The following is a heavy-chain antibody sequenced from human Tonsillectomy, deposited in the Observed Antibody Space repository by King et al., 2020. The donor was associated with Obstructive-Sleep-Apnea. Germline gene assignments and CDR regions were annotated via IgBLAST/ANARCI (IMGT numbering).Heavy chain of an antibody. J-gene: IGHJ4*02. V-gene: IGHV4-39*07. CDR1: GGSISRSSYY. CDR2: IYYSGST. CDR3: ARGTAVAGDFDY. Sequence: PLQESGPGLVKPSETLSLTCSVPGGSISRSSYYWGWIRQPPGKGLEWIGTIYYSGSTYYDSSLESRVTISTDTSNNQFSLNLRSVTAADTAVYYCARGTAVAGDFDYWGQGTLVTVSS. D-gene: IGHD6-19*01.